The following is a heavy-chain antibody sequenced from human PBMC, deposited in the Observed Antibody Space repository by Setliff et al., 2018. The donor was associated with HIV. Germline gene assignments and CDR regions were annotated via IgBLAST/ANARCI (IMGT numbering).Heavy chain of an antibody. D-gene: IGHD3-10*01. CDR2: IYYSGTT. V-gene: IGHV4-30-4*08. CDR1: GVSISSGDYY. CDR3: ARENDGSGSYGYYYYGMDV. J-gene: IGHJ6*02. Sequence: SETLSLTCTVSGVSISSGDYYWSWIRQPPGKGLEWIGYIYYSGTTYYNPSLKSRITMSIDTSKNQFSLKLSSVTAADTAVYFCARENDGSGSYGYYYYGMDVWGQGTTVTVSS.